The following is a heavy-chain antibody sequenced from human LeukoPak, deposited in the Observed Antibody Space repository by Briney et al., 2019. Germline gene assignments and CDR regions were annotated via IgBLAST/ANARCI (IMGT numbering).Heavy chain of an antibody. CDR1: GGSISSYY. Sequence: LSLTCTVSGGSISSYYWSWIRQAPGKGLEWVSYISSSGSTIYYADSVKGRFTISRHNSKNTLYLQMNSLRAEDTAVYYCASSSYYDSSGYYYAFDIWGQGTMVTVSS. CDR2: ISSSGSTI. D-gene: IGHD3-22*01. V-gene: IGHV3-11*01. CDR3: ASSSYYDSSGYYYAFDI. J-gene: IGHJ3*02.